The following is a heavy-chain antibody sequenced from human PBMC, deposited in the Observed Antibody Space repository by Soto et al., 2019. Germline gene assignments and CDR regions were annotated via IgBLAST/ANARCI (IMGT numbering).Heavy chain of an antibody. D-gene: IGHD3-10*01. V-gene: IGHV3-30-3*01. J-gene: IGHJ6*03. CDR3: ARDRGGTRTGYYYMDV. CDR1: GVTFSSYA. CDR2: ISYDGSNK. Sequence: GGSLRLSCAASGVTFSSYAMHWVRQAPGKGLEWVAVISYDGSNKYYADSVKGRFTISRDNSKNTLYLQMNSLRAEDTAVYYCARDRGGTRTGYYYMDVWGKGTTVTVSS.